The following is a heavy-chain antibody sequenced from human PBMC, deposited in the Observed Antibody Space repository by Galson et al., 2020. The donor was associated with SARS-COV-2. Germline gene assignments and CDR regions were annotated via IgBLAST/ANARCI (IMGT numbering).Heavy chain of an antibody. CDR3: ARGGFNHAFDV. V-gene: IGHV3-74*01. CDR1: GFTFSRYW. Sequence: GGSLRLSCAASGFTFSRYWMHWVRQAPGKGLEWVSRIAGDVNAIYGDSVKGRFTISRDNAKNTMDLQMSSLRADDTAVYYCARGGFNHAFDVWGQGTMVTVSS. CDR2: IAGDVNA. J-gene: IGHJ3*01.